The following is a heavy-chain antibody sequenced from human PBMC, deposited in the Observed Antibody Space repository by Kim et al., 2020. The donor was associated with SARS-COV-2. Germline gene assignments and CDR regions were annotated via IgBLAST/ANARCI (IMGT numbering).Heavy chain of an antibody. D-gene: IGHD2-15*01. Sequence: ASSVHVRFTISKDKSKNTLYLQMNSLRAEDTAVYYCTKAGSPYGRPVDYWGQGTLVTVSS. V-gene: IGHV3-23*01. J-gene: IGHJ4*02. CDR3: TKAGSPYGRPVDY.